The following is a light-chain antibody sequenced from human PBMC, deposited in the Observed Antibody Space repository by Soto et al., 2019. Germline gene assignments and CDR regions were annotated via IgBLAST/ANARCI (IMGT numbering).Light chain of an antibody. CDR2: DAS. V-gene: IGKV1-5*01. CDR3: QQYNSYSPET. Sequence: QSPSTLSASVGDRVTITCRASQSISKWLAWYQQEPGKAPNLLIYDASSLETGVPSRFSGSGSGTEFSPTITSLQPDDFATYYCQQYNSYSPETFGQGTKVDIK. CDR1: QSISKW. J-gene: IGKJ1*01.